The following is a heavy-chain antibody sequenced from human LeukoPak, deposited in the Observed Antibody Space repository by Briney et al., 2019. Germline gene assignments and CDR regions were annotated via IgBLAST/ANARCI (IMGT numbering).Heavy chain of an antibody. J-gene: IGHJ5*02. CDR2: IRFDGSNQ. CDR3: AKRAGSAWSAGA. V-gene: IGHV3-30*02. D-gene: IGHD3-10*01. CDR1: GFTFSNFG. Sequence: GGSLRLSCAASGFTFSNFGMHWVRQAPGKGLEWVSYIRFDGSNQYYTDSVKGRFGISRDNSKNTVYLQMNSLRTEDTAVYYCAKRAGSAWSAGAWGQGTLVTVSS.